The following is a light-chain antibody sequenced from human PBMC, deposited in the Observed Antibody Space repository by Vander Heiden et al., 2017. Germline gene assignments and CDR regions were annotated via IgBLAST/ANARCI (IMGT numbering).Light chain of an antibody. Sequence: PGQSITISCTGTSCDAGSYNLVSWYQQHPGKAPKLMIYEVTKRPSGVSNRFSGSKSGNTASLTISERQAEYEADYYCCSYAGSSTLVFGGGTKLTVL. CDR3: CSYAGSSTLV. V-gene: IGLV2-23*02. J-gene: IGLJ3*02. CDR2: EVT. CDR1: SCDAGSYNL.